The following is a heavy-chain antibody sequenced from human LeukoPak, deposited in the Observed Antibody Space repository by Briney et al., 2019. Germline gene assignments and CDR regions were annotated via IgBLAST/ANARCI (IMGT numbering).Heavy chain of an antibody. CDR3: ARRGPPRTLLRGVKSGWFDP. CDR1: GGSSSGYY. CDR2: INHSGST. Sequence: SETLSLTCVLYGGSSSGYYWNWIRQPPGKGLEWIGGINHSGSTNYNPSLKSRVTISVDTSKSQFSLRLSSVTAAATAVYYCARRGPPRTLLRGVKSGWFDPWGQGTLVTVSS. D-gene: IGHD3-10*01. V-gene: IGHV4-34*01. J-gene: IGHJ5*02.